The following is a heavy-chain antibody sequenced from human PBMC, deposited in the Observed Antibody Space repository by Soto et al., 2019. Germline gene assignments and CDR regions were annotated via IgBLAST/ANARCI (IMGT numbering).Heavy chain of an antibody. Sequence: PGGSLRLSCAASGFTFSSYAMSWVRQAPGKGLEWVARINRDGSEKYYVDSVKGRFTISRDNAKNSLYLQMNSLRAEDTAVYYCARDYPGGSYYDYWGQGTLVTVSS. CDR3: ARDYPGGSYYDY. V-gene: IGHV3-7*03. CDR1: GFTFSSYA. CDR2: INRDGSEK. J-gene: IGHJ4*02. D-gene: IGHD1-26*01.